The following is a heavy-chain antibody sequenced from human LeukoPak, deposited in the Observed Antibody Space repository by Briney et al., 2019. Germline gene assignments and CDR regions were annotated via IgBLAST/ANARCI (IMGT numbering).Heavy chain of an antibody. CDR3: ARGRTSGWYISYFDY. CDR2: MIRIRGNT. Sequence: ASVKLSCKASGYTFTSYDMNWVRQATGQGLEWMGWMIRIRGNTGYAQKFQGRVSMTRNTSICTAYMELSSLRTADTDMNYCARGRTSGWYISYFDYWGQGTLVTVSS. D-gene: IGHD6-19*01. J-gene: IGHJ4*02. CDR1: GYTFTSYD. V-gene: IGHV1-8*01.